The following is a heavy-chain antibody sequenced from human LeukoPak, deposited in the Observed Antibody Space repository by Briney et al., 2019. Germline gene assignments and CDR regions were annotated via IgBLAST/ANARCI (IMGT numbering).Heavy chain of an antibody. CDR2: IKQDGSEK. Sequence: PGGSLRLSGAASGFTFSSYWMSWVRQAPGKGLEGVANIKQDGSEKYYVDSVKGRFAISRDNTKNSLYLQMNSLRAEDTAVYYCARDDTVTTRVGFIDWGQGTLVTVSS. D-gene: IGHD4-17*01. CDR1: GFTFSSYW. V-gene: IGHV3-7*01. J-gene: IGHJ4*02. CDR3: ARDDTVTTRVGFID.